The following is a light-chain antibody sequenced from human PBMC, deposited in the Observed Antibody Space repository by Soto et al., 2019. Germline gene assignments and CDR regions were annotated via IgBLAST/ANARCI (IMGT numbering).Light chain of an antibody. CDR2: DVS. CDR1: SSDVGGYNY. J-gene: IGLJ1*01. V-gene: IGLV2-14*03. Sequence: QSVLTQPVSVSGSPGQSITISCTRTSSDVGGYNYVSWYQHHPGKAPKLMIFDVSNRPSGVSNRFSGSKSGNTASLTISGLQPEDEADYYCSSYTTSNTRQIVFGTGTKVTVL. CDR3: SSYTTSNTRQIV.